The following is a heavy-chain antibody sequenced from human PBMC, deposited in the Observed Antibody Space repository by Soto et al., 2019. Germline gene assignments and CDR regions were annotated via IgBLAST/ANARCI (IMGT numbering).Heavy chain of an antibody. Sequence: QVQLVQSGAEVKKPGASVKVSCKVSGDTLTKLSIHWVRQAPGEGLEWMGGFDPEEGERNYAQNFQGRLTMTDDTSSDTTYMELSSLTSEDTAVYFCTVYNVLVGYYQAKWFDPWGQGTLVTVSS. CDR3: TVYNVLVGYYQAKWFDP. CDR1: GDTLTKLS. D-gene: IGHD3-9*01. V-gene: IGHV1-24*01. CDR2: FDPEEGER. J-gene: IGHJ5*02.